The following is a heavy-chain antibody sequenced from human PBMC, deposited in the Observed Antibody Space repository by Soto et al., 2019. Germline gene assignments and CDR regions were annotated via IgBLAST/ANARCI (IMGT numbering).Heavy chain of an antibody. D-gene: IGHD2-15*01. J-gene: IGHJ6*02. CDR3: ARAEGVEVAETTVYHYYGMEV. CDR2: IIPISGTA. CDR1: GGTFWKYA. Sequence: QVQLVQSGAEVKKPGSSVKVSCKASGGTFWKYAVSWVLQAPGQGLEWMGGIIPISGTATYAQKFQGRLTIFADESTTTGYMELRSLRSEDTAVYYCARAEGVEVAETTVYHYYGMEVWGQGTTVTVPS. V-gene: IGHV1-69*01.